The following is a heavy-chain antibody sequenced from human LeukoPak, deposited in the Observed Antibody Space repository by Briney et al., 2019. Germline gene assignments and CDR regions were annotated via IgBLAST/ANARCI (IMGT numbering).Heavy chain of an antibody. CDR1: GFTFSSYW. CDR2: INTDGGTT. J-gene: IGHJ4*02. V-gene: IGHV3-74*01. Sequence: GGSLRLSCEASGFTFSSYWMHWVRQAPGKGPVWVSHINTDGGTTSYADSVKGRLTISRDNAKNTLYLQMDSLRAEDTAVYYCATSRTFDYWGQGTLVTVSS. D-gene: IGHD1-7*01. CDR3: ATSRTFDY.